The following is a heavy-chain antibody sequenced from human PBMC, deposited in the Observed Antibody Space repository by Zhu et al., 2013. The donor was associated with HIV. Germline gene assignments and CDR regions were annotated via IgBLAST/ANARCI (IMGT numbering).Heavy chain of an antibody. Sequence: QVQLVQSGAEVKKPGASVKVSCKASGYTFSDYYVHWVRQAPRQGLEWMGWINPNSGGTNYAQKFQGRVTMTRDTSISTAYMELSGLRSDDTAVYYCARGQGVEYYDSSGYYDFDYWAREPWSPSPQ. CDR3: ARGQGVEYYDSSGYYDFDY. D-gene: IGHD3-22*01. CDR2: INPNSGGT. CDR1: GYTFSDYY. J-gene: IGHJ4*02. V-gene: IGHV1-2*02.